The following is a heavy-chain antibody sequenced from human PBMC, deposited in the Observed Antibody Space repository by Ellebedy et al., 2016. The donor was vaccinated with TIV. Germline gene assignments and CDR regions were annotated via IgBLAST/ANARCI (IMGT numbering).Heavy chain of an antibody. CDR2: ISSSSSPI. CDR3: ARRLTHDY. CDR1: GFSFDSYS. Sequence: PGGSLRLSCAASGFSFDSYSMNWVRQAPGQGLEWLSYISSSSSPIYYSDSVKGRFTISRDNTKNSLYLQMNSLRVEDTAVYYCARRLTHDYWGQGTPVTVSS. V-gene: IGHV3-48*04. D-gene: IGHD3-16*01. J-gene: IGHJ4*02.